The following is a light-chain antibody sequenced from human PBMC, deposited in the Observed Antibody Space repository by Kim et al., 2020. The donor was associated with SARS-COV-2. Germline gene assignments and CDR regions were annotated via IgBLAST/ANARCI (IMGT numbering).Light chain of an antibody. Sequence: ASVGDRVTITCRASQAISNYLAWYQQKPGQVPRLLIYAASNLQSGVPSRFSGSGSGTDFTLTISSLQPEDVATYYCQKYNSALRTFGQGTKVDIK. CDR3: QKYNSALRT. CDR2: AAS. CDR1: QAISNY. J-gene: IGKJ1*01. V-gene: IGKV1-27*01.